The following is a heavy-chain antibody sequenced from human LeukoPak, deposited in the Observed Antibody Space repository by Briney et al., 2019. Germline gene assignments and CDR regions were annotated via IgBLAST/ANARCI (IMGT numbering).Heavy chain of an antibody. CDR2: ISAYNGNT. J-gene: IGHJ6*02. CDR1: GYTFTSYG. D-gene: IGHD2-2*02. CDR3: ARQDIVVVPAAIRDYYYYGMDV. V-gene: IGHV1-18*01. Sequence: ASVKVSCKASGYTFTSYGISWVRQAPGQGLEWMGWISAYNGNTNYAQKLQGRVTMTTDTSTSTAYMELRGLRSDDTAVYYCARQDIVVVPAAIRDYYYYGMDVWGQGTTVTVSS.